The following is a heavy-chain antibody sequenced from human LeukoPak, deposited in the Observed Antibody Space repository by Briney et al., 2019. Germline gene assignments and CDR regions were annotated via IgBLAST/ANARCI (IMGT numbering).Heavy chain of an antibody. CDR2: IYYSGST. CDR3: ARRSGDYFDY. CDR1: GGSISSSSYY. D-gene: IGHD4-17*01. Sequence: PSKTLSLTCTVSGGSISSSSYYWGWIRQPPGKGLEWIGSIYYSGSTYYNPSLKSRVTISVDTSKNQFSLKLSSVTAADTAVYYCARRSGDYFDYWGQGTLVTVSS. V-gene: IGHV4-39*01. J-gene: IGHJ4*02.